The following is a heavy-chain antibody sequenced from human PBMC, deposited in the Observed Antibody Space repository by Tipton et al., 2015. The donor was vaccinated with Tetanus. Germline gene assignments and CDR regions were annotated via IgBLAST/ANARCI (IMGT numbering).Heavy chain of an antibody. Sequence: QLVQSGPEVKKPGASVKVSCKASGYTFTSYDINWVRQATGQGLEWMGWMNPNSGNTNYAQKLQGRVTMTTDTSTSTAYMELRSLRSDDTAVYYCARPIGHIDAFDIWGQGTMVTVSS. J-gene: IGHJ3*02. D-gene: IGHD2-21*01. CDR1: GYTFTSYD. CDR3: ARPIGHIDAFDI. V-gene: IGHV1-8*01. CDR2: MNPNSGNT.